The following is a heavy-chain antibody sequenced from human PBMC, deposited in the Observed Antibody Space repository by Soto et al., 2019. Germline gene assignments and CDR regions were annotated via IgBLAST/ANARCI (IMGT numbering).Heavy chain of an antibody. CDR1: GGSITSNW. CDR3: VRNDWYRFDP. D-gene: IGHD3-9*01. V-gene: IGHV4-4*02. CDR2: IHHSGSF. J-gene: IGHJ5*02. Sequence: QVQLQESGPGLVNPSGTLSLTCAVSGGSITSNWWSWVRQPPGKGLEWIGEIHHSGSFNYNPSLRSRVTISRDKSKNQLSLKLTSVPAADTAVHYCVRNDWYRFDPWCQGTLVTVSS.